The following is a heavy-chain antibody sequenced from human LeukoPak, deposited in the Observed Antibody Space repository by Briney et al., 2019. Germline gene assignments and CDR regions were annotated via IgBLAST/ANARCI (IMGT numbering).Heavy chain of an antibody. V-gene: IGHV4-59*01. CDR2: IYYSGST. CDR1: GGSISSYY. CDR3: ARGYCGGDCYYGY. Sequence: SETLSLTCTVSGGSISSYYWSWIRQPPGKGLEWIGYIYYSGSTNYNPSLKSRVTISVDTSKNQFSPKLSSVTAADTAVYYCARGYCGGDCYYGYWGQGTLVTVSS. J-gene: IGHJ4*02. D-gene: IGHD2-21*02.